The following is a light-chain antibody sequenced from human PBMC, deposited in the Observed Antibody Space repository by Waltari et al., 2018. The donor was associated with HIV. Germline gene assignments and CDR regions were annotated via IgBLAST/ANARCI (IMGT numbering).Light chain of an antibody. CDR1: ERIDTTF. V-gene: IGKV3-20*01. CDR2: GAS. Sequence: EIVLTQSPGTLSLSPGERVTLSCRASERIDTTFLAWYQQKRGQAPRLIIFGASRRATGIPDRFSGSGSGTDFTLTIDRLDPEDFAVYYCQQYLGSPRTFGQGTKVEIK. CDR3: QQYLGSPRT. J-gene: IGKJ1*01.